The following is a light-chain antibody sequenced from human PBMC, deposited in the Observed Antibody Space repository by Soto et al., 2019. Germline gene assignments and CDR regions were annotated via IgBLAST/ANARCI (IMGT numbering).Light chain of an antibody. Sequence: EIVLTQSPGTLSLSPGERATLSCRASQSVSSSYLAWYQQKPGQAPRLLIYGASSRATGIPDRFIGSGSGTDFTLTISRLEPEDFAVDYCQQYGSSLFSFGPGTKVDIK. CDR1: QSVSSSY. CDR2: GAS. CDR3: QQYGSSLFS. V-gene: IGKV3-20*01. J-gene: IGKJ3*01.